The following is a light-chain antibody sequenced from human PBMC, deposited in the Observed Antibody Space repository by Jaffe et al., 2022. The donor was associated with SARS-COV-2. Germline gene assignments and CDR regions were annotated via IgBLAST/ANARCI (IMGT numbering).Light chain of an antibody. Sequence: QSVLTQSPSASGTPGQRVTISCSGSSSNIGSNYVYWYQQVPGTAPKLLIYRHDQRPSGVPDRFSGSRSGTSASLAISGLRSEDEADYYCAAWDDSLSAWVFGGGTKLTVL. J-gene: IGLJ3*02. CDR1: SSNIGSNY. CDR2: RHD. V-gene: IGLV1-47*01. CDR3: AAWDDSLSAWV.